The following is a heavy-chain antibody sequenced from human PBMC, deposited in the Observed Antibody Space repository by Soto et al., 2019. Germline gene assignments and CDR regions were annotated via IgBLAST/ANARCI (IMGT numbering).Heavy chain of an antibody. Sequence: SETLSLTCTVSGGSISSGGYYWSWIRQHPGKGLEWIGYINYSGSTYYNPSLKSRVTISVDTSKNQFSLKLSSVTAADTAVYYCARAPPRIFGVVIYKFDYWGQGTLVTVSS. J-gene: IGHJ4*02. CDR3: ARAPPRIFGVVIYKFDY. CDR2: INYSGST. V-gene: IGHV4-31*03. CDR1: GGSISSGGYY. D-gene: IGHD3-3*02.